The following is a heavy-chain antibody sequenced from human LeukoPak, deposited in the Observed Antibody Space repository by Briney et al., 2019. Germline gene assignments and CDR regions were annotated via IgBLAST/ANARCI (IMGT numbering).Heavy chain of an antibody. CDR3: ARATYYDILTGYLQGDYYYGMDV. CDR1: GGTMITSAFY. D-gene: IGHD3-9*01. V-gene: IGHV4-39*07. Sequence: SETLSLNCTVSGGTMITSAFYWGWIRESPGKGLEWIGNVHVSGGTYYNPSHKGRVTISLDTSKNQFSLKLSSVTAADTAVYYCARATYYDILTGYLQGDYYYGMDVWGQGTTVTVSS. J-gene: IGHJ6*02. CDR2: VHVSGGT.